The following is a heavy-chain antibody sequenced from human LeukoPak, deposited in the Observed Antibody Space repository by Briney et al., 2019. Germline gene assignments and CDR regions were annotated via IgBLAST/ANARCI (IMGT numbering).Heavy chain of an antibody. CDR1: RFTFSNYE. Sequence: PGGSLRLSCAASRFTFSNYEMNWVRQAPGKGLEWVSYISGSGSTIYYADSVKGRFTISRDNAKDSLYLQMNSLRAEDTAVYYCARVRSGYSHENYFDYWGQGTLVTVSS. CDR2: ISGSGSTI. D-gene: IGHD5-18*01. J-gene: IGHJ4*02. CDR3: ARVRSGYSHENYFDY. V-gene: IGHV3-48*03.